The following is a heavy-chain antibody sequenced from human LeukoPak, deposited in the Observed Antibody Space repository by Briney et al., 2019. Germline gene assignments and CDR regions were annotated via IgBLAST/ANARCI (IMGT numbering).Heavy chain of an antibody. D-gene: IGHD2-2*01. Sequence: SETLSLTCNVSGDSISGNFYYWGWIRQPPGKGLEWIGNIHYSGSTYYNPSLKSRVTISIDTSKNQFSLKLSSVTAADTAVYYCARDGPYCSSTSCFYGMDVWGQGTTVTVSS. CDR1: GDSISGNFYY. CDR2: IHYSGST. J-gene: IGHJ6*02. V-gene: IGHV4-39*07. CDR3: ARDGPYCSSTSCFYGMDV.